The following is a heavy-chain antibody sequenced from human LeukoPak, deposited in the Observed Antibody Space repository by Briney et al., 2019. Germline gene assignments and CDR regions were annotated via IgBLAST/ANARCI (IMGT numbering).Heavy chain of an antibody. V-gene: IGHV5-10-1*01. D-gene: IGHD6-13*01. Sequence: GESLKISCKGSGYNFTNYWIXXVXXXPXKXLEXMGRIDPSDSYTNYSPSFQGHVTLSADKSISTAYLQWSSLKASDTAMYYCARRHSSTWYADYWGQGTLLTVSS. CDR3: ARRHSSTWYADY. CDR2: IDPSDSYT. J-gene: IGHJ4*02. CDR1: GYNFTNYW.